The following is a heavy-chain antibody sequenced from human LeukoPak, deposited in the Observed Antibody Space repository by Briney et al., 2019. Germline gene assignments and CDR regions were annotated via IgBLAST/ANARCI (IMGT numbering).Heavy chain of an antibody. V-gene: IGHV4-59*12. D-gene: IGHD6-13*01. CDR1: GGSISSYY. CDR2: IYYSGST. J-gene: IGHJ6*03. Sequence: PSETLSLTCTVSGGSISSYYWSWIRQPPGKGLEWIGYIYYSGSTNYNPSLKSRVTISVDTSKNQFSLKLSSVTAADTAVYYCARKAAAAGTAYYYYMDVWGKGTTVTVSS. CDR3: ARKAAAAGTAYYYYMDV.